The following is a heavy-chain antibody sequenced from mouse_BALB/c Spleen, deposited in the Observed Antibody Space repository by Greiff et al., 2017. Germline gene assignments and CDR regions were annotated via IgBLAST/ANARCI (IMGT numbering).Heavy chain of an antibody. CDR1: GFTFSSYA. V-gene: IGHV5-9-4*01. Sequence: EVQGVESGGGLVKPGGSLKLSCAASGFTFSSYAMSWVRQSPEKRLEWVAEISSGGSYTYYPDTVTGRFTISRDNAKNTLYLEMSSLRSEDTAMYYCARDRRTAPFAYWGQGTLVTVSA. J-gene: IGHJ3*01. CDR2: ISSGGSYT. CDR3: ARDRRTAPFAY. D-gene: IGHD1-2*01.